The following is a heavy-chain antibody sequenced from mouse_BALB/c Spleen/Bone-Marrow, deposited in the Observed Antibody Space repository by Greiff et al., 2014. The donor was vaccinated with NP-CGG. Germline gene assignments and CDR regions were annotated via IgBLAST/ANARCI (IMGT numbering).Heavy chain of an antibody. J-gene: IGHJ4*01. CDR1: GYTFTRYW. D-gene: IGHD2-1*01. V-gene: IGHV1-7*01. CDR3: ARGNYEAMDS. Sequence: VQGVESGAELAKPGASVKMSCKASGYTFTRYWMHWVKQRPGQGLEWIGYINPSTGDTEYNQKFKDKATLTADTSSSTAYMQLSSLTSEDSAVYYCARGNYEAMDSWGQGTSVTVSS. CDR2: INPSTGDT.